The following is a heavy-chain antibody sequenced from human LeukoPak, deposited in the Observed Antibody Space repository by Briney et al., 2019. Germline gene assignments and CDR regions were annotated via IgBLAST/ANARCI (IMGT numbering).Heavy chain of an antibody. V-gene: IGHV3-74*01. J-gene: IGHJ6*03. CDR3: ARDSVGDYYYYYMDV. Sequence: GGSLRLSCAVSGFTFSSYWMHWVRQAPGKGLVWVSRINSDGSSTSYADSVKGRFTISRDNAKNTLYLQMNSLRAEDTAVYYCARDSVGDYYYYYMDVWGKGTTVTVSS. CDR2: INSDGSST. D-gene: IGHD3-16*01. CDR1: GFTFSSYW.